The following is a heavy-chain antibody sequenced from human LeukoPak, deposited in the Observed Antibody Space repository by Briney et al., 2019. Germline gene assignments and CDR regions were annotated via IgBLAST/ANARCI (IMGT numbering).Heavy chain of an antibody. J-gene: IGHJ6*02. CDR1: GYSFTSYW. CDR2: IYPGDSDT. Sequence: GESLKISCKGSGYSFTSYWIGWVRQMPGKGLEWMGIIYPGDSDTRYSPSFQGQVTISADKSISTAYLQWGSLKASDTAMYYCARSHYDILTGYSYYYYCGMDVWGQGTTVTVSS. D-gene: IGHD3-9*01. CDR3: ARSHYDILTGYSYYYYCGMDV. V-gene: IGHV5-51*01.